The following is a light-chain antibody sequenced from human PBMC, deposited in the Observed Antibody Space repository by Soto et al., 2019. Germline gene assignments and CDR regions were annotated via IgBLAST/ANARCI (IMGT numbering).Light chain of an antibody. V-gene: IGKV1-27*01. CDR3: QKYNSSTWT. CDR1: QGISNY. Sequence: DIQMTQSPSSLSASVGDRVTITCRASQGISNYLAWYQQKPGKVPKVLIYAAFTLQAGVPSRFNGSGSGTDCTLTISSLQPEDVATYYCQKYNSSTWTFGQGTNVEIK. J-gene: IGKJ1*01. CDR2: AAF.